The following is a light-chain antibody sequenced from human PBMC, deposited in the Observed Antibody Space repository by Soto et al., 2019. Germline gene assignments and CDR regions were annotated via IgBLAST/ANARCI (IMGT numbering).Light chain of an antibody. V-gene: IGKV1-39*01. J-gene: IGKJ5*01. Sequence: DIQMTQSPSSLSASVVSRVTITCRASQNIINYLNWYQQKPGKAPQLLIYVASRLESGVPSRFSGSGSGTDFTLTISSLQPEDFATYYCQQSYNAPITFGQGTRLEI. CDR3: QQSYNAPIT. CDR2: VAS. CDR1: QNIINY.